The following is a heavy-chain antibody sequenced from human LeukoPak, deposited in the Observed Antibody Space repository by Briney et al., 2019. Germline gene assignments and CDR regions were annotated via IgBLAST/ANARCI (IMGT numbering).Heavy chain of an antibody. D-gene: IGHD7-27*01. Sequence: SETLSLTCTDPGGSISSYYLSSIRQPPGKGLWRIGHSYYSVGTNYNPSLKGRVTISVDSSKNQFSLKLSSVTAADTAVYYCARVNEDHGLLGIPDVRPGMDVWGQGTTVTVSS. J-gene: IGHJ6*02. V-gene: IGHV4-59*01. CDR3: ARVNEDHGLLGIPDVRPGMDV. CDR1: GGSISSYY. CDR2: SYYSVGT.